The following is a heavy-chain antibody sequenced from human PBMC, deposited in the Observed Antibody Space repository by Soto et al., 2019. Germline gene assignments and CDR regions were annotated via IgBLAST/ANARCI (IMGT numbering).Heavy chain of an antibody. D-gene: IGHD5-18*01. V-gene: IGHV2-5*02. CDR2: IYWDDDK. J-gene: IGHJ4*02. CDR1: GFSVSSNGAR. Sequence: SGPTLVNPTQTLTLTCSLSGFSVSSNGARVGWIRQPPGKALEWLALIYWDDDKKYNPSLKSRLTITKDTSENQVVLTLTDVDPADTATYYCVHGTLGSYGHVYFDYWGQGTLVTVSS. CDR3: VHGTLGSYGHVYFDY.